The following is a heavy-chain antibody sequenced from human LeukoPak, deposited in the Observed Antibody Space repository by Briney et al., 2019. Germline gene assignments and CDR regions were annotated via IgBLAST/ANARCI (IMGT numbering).Heavy chain of an antibody. CDR3: ARVVWFWSAYYTLSHFDP. V-gene: IGHV4-59*01. CDR1: GGSISTYY. CDR2: IYYSGST. J-gene: IGHJ5*02. D-gene: IGHD3-3*01. Sequence: SETLSLTCTVSGGSISTYYGNWIRQAPGKGLEWIGYIYYSGSTNYNPSLKSRVTISVDTSRNQFSLKLSSVTAADTAVYYCARVVWFWSAYYTLSHFDPWGQGTLVTVSS.